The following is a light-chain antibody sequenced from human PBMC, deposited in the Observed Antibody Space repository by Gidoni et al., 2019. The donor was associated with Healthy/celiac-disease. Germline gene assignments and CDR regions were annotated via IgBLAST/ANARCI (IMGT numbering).Light chain of an antibody. J-gene: IGLJ2*01. V-gene: IGLV2-14*01. Sequence: HSPLTHPASVSASPRSSITISCTGTSSDVGGYNYVSCYQQHPGNAPQLMIYDVSNRPSGVANRFSGSKSGNTAALTISGLQAEDEADYYCSSYTGSSTLVVFGGGTKLT. CDR2: DVS. CDR3: SSYTGSSTLVV. CDR1: SSDVGGYNY.